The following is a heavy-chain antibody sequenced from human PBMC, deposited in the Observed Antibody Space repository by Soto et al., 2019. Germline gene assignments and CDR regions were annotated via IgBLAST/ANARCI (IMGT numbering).Heavy chain of an antibody. CDR1: GYTFTDHS. D-gene: IGHD2-8*01. V-gene: IGHV1-18*01. J-gene: IGHJ4*02. CDR2: ISTSGGKT. Sequence: QVQLVQSGSEVEKPGASVKLSCKASGYTFTDHSLSWVRLAPGHGLEWMGWISTSGGKTNYAQKFQDRLTLTTDTSTSTAYMELKSLRSDDTAVYYCARDRTNFLDYWGQGILVTVSS. CDR3: ARDRTNFLDY.